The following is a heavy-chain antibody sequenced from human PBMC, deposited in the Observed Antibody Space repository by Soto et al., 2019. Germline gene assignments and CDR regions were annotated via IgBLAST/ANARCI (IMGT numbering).Heavy chain of an antibody. V-gene: IGHV3-74*01. CDR2: INIDGGTT. Sequence: EVQLVESGGGLVQPGGSLRLSCEASGFTFSSYWMHWVRQPPGKGLMWVSRINIDGGTTNYADSVKGRFTISRDNAKNTLFLQMNSLRAEEAAVYYCVRESYVGCGSYMFWGQGTLVTVSS. D-gene: IGHD1-26*01. CDR1: GFTFSSYW. J-gene: IGHJ4*02. CDR3: VRESYVGCGSYMF.